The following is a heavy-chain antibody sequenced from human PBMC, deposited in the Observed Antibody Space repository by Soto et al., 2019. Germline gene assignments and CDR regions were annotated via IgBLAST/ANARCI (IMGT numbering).Heavy chain of an antibody. D-gene: IGHD3-3*01. CDR3: ARNYDFWSGPENWFDP. CDR1: GYTFTSYG. Sequence: ASVKVSCKASGYTFTSYGISWVRQAPGQGLEWMGWISAYNGNTNYAQKLQGRVTMTTDTSTSTAYMELRSLRSDDTAVYYCARNYDFWSGPENWFDPWGQGNLVTVSS. V-gene: IGHV1-18*01. CDR2: ISAYNGNT. J-gene: IGHJ5*02.